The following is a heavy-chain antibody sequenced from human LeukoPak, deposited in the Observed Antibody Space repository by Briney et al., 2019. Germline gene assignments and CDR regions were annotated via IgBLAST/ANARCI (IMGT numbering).Heavy chain of an antibody. D-gene: IGHD6-6*01. Sequence: SETLSLTCTVSGYSISSGYYWGWIRQPAGKGLEWIGRIYTSGSTNYNPSLKSRVTMSVDTSKNQFSLKLSSVTAADTAVYYCVRGFSSGGFDYWGQGTLVTVSS. CDR2: IYTSGST. J-gene: IGHJ4*02. V-gene: IGHV4-4*07. CDR3: VRGFSSGGFDY. CDR1: GYSISSGYY.